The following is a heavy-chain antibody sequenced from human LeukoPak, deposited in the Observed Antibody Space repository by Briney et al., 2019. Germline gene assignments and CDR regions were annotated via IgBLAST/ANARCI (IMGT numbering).Heavy chain of an antibody. Sequence: SETLSLTCTVSGGSISSGDYYWSWIRQPPGRGLERIGYIYYSGSTYQNPSLKSRVTISVDTSKNQFSLKLSSVTAADTAVYYCARGATDFYDFWSNWGQGTLVTVSS. V-gene: IGHV4-30-4*08. CDR1: GGSISSGDYY. CDR2: IYYSGST. CDR3: ARGATDFYDFWSN. D-gene: IGHD3-3*01. J-gene: IGHJ4*02.